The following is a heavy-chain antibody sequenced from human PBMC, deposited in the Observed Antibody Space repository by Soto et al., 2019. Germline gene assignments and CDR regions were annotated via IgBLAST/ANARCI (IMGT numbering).Heavy chain of an antibody. D-gene: IGHD6-19*01. CDR3: AKVRYSSPMGYYYGMDV. Sequence: GASVKVSCKASTGAFRKFIVTWLRQPPGVGLEWVGGIIPIFGTANYAQKLQGRVTITADESTSTSYMEVNNLRSEDTAVYYCAKVRYSSPMGYYYGMDVWGQGITVTVSS. CDR2: IIPIFGTA. J-gene: IGHJ6*02. V-gene: IGHV1-69*13. CDR1: TGAFRKFI.